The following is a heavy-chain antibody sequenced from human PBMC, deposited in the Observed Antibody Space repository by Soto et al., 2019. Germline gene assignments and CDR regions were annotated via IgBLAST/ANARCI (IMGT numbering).Heavy chain of an antibody. V-gene: IGHV3-15*01. CDR1: GFTFSNAW. CDR3: TTSVVVADNFDY. CDR2: IKSKPDGGTT. D-gene: IGHD2-15*01. J-gene: IGHJ4*02. Sequence: EVQLVESGGGLVKPGGSLRLSCAASGFTFSNAWMSWVRQAPGKGLEWVGRIKSKPDGGTTDYAAPVKGRFTISRDDSKNTLYLQMNSLKTEDTAVYYCTTSVVVADNFDYWGQGTLVTVSS.